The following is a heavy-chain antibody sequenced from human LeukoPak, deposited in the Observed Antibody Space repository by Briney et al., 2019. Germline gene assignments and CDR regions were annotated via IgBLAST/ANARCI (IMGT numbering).Heavy chain of an antibody. CDR2: IIPIFGTA. CDR1: GGTFSSYA. J-gene: IGHJ3*02. D-gene: IGHD2-21*02. V-gene: IGHV1-69*05. Sequence: SVKVSCKASGGTFSSYAISWVRQAPGQGLEWMGGIIPIFGTANYAQKFQGRVTITTDESTSTAYMELSSLRSEDTAVYYCARAYCGGDCYWVTNAFDIWGQGTMATVSS. CDR3: ARAYCGGDCYWVTNAFDI.